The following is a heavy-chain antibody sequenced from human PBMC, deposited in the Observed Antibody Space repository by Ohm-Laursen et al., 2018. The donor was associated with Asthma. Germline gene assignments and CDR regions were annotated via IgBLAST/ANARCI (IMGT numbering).Heavy chain of an antibody. Sequence: SQTLSLTCAVYGGSFSGYYWSWIRQPPGKGLEWIGEINHSGSTNYNPSLKSRVTISVDTSKNQFSLKLSSVTAADTAVYYCARDDCTGGVCYRRPYYYYGMDVWGQGTTVTVSS. CDR3: ARDDCTGGVCYRRPYYYYGMDV. CDR2: INHSGST. CDR1: GGSFSGYY. V-gene: IGHV4-34*01. J-gene: IGHJ6*02. D-gene: IGHD2-8*02.